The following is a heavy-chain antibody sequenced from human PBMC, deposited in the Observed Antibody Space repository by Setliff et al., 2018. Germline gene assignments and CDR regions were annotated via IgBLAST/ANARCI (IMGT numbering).Heavy chain of an antibody. CDR1: GHTFITFG. V-gene: IGHV1-18*01. CDR3: AYDSSGYYPGY. Sequence: ASVKVSCKASGHTFITFGISWVRQAPGQGLEWMGWISANSDDTKYAEKFQGRVTMTMDTSTGTAYMELRSLRSDDTAVYICAYDSSGYYPGYWGQGTLVTVS. CDR2: ISANSDDT. J-gene: IGHJ4*02. D-gene: IGHD3-22*01.